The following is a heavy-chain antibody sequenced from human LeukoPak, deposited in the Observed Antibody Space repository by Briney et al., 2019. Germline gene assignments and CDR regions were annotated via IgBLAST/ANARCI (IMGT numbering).Heavy chain of an antibody. V-gene: IGHV1-69*05. J-gene: IGHJ3*02. CDR1: GGTFSSYA. CDR3: AREPPSCSSTSCYRDAFDI. CDR2: IIPIFGTA. Sequence: SVEVSCKASGGTFSSYAISWVRQAPGQGLEWMGGIIPIFGTANYAQKFQGRVTNTTDESTSTAYMELSSLRSEDTAVYYCAREPPSCSSTSCYRDAFDIWGQGTMVTVSS. D-gene: IGHD2-2*01.